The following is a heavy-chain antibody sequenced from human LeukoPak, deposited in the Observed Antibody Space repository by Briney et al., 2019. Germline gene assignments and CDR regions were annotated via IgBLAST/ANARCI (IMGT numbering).Heavy chain of an antibody. CDR3: ARVGGDYDFWSGYYTFARFDY. Sequence: PGGSLRLSCAASGFTVSSNYMSWVRQAPGKGLEWVPVIYSGGSTYYADSVKGRFTISRDNSKNTLYLQMNSLRAEDTAVYYCARVGGDYDFWSGYYTFARFDYWGQGTLVTVSS. CDR2: IYSGGST. V-gene: IGHV3-53*01. J-gene: IGHJ4*02. CDR1: GFTVSSNY. D-gene: IGHD3-3*01.